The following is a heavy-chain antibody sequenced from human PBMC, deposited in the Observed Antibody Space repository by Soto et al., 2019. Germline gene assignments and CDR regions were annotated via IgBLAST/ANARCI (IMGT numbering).Heavy chain of an antibody. D-gene: IGHD6-13*01. V-gene: IGHV3-21*02. CDR3: GRVASSSSWTPDY. CDR1: GFTFSSYS. CDR2: LTSTSSYT. J-gene: IGHJ4*02. Sequence: EVQLVESGGGLVKPGGSLRLSCAASGFTFSSYSMNWVRQVPGKGLEWVPSLTSTSSYTYYADSVKGRFTISRDNAKNSLFLQMNSLRAEDTAVYYCGRVASSSSWTPDYLGQGTLVTVSS.